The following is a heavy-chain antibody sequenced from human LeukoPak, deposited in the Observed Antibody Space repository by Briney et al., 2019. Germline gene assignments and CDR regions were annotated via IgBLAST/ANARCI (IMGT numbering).Heavy chain of an antibody. J-gene: IGHJ6*02. CDR2: ISWNSGSI. CDR1: GFTFDDYA. CDR3: AKGPLSGGVIVIPGMDV. Sequence: GRSLRLSCAASGFTFDDYAMHWVRQAPGKGLEWVSGISWNSGSIGYADSVKGRFTISRDNAKNSLYLQMNSLRAEDTALYYCAKGPLSGGVIVIPGMDVWGQGTTVTVSS. V-gene: IGHV3-9*01. D-gene: IGHD3-16*02.